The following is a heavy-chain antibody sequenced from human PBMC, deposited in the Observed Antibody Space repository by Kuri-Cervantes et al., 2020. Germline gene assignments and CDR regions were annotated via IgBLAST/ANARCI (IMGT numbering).Heavy chain of an antibody. D-gene: IGHD6-13*01. Sequence: GGSLRLSCAASGFTSSSYWMSWVRQAPGKGLEWVANIKQDGSEKYYVDSVKGRFTISRDNAKNSPYLQMNSLRAEDTAVYYCARGLKYSSSWFESVAGGGWGTYYYYGMDVWGQGTTVTVSS. V-gene: IGHV3-7*01. CDR3: ARGLKYSSSWFESVAGGGWGTYYYYGMDV. CDR1: GFTSSSYW. J-gene: IGHJ6*02. CDR2: IKQDGSEK.